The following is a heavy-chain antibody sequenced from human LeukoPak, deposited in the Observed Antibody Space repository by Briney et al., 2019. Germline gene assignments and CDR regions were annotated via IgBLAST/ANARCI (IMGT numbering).Heavy chain of an antibody. Sequence: PSETLSLTCTVSGGSITSYHWSWIRQPPGKGLEWIGYIYYSGSTYYNPSLKSRVTISVDTSKNQFSLKLSSVTAADTAVYYCARAEPNYDSSGLDAFDIWGQGTMVTVSS. J-gene: IGHJ3*02. V-gene: IGHV4-59*12. CDR2: IYYSGST. CDR1: GGSITSYH. CDR3: ARAEPNYDSSGLDAFDI. D-gene: IGHD3-22*01.